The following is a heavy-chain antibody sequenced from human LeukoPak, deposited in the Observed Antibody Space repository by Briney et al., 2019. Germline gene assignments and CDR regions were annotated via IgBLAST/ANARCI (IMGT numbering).Heavy chain of an antibody. V-gene: IGHV4-59*11. Sequence: SETLSLTCTVSNGSISDHYWSWIRQPPGKGLEWIGFITHSGGTDFDSSLGGRVTISVDTSKNQFSLRLTSMTAADTAVYFCARGRISNWGFEGTLFDAWGQGVLVTVSS. J-gene: IGHJ4*02. CDR2: ITHSGGT. CDR1: NGSISDHY. D-gene: IGHD7-27*01. CDR3: ARGRISNWGFEGTLFDA.